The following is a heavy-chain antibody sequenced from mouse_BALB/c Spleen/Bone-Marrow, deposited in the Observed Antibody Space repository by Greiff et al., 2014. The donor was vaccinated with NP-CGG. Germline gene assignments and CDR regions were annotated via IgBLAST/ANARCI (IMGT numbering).Heavy chain of an antibody. CDR3: ARREGNHAAWFAY. D-gene: IGHD2-1*01. V-gene: IGHV3-1*02. Sequence: VQLKESGPDLVKPSQSLSLTCTVTGYSITSGYSWHWIRQFPGNKLEWMGYIHYGGSTNYNPSLKSRISVTRDTSKNQFFLRLNSVTTEDTATYYCARREGNHAAWFAYWGQGTLVTVSA. CDR1: GYSITSGYS. CDR2: IHYGGST. J-gene: IGHJ3*01.